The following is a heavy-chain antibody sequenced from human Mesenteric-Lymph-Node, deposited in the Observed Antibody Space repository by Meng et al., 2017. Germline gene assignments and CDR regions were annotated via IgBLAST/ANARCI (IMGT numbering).Heavy chain of an antibody. CDR1: GGSVISGSYY. Sequence: GQGAEWGAGLGSPSAVRSPTCSISGGSVISGSYYWSWLRQPPGKGLEWIGYIHHSGSAYYNPSLKSRVSISVDTSKNQFSLNLNSMTAADTAVYYCASFDHIPRRNYFDYWGQGTLVTVSS. J-gene: IGHJ4*02. D-gene: IGHD2-21*01. CDR2: IHHSGSA. CDR3: ASFDHIPRRNYFDY. V-gene: IGHV4-30-4*02.